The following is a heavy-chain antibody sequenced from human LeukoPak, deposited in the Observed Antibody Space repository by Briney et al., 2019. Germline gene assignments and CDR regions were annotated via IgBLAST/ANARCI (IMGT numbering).Heavy chain of an antibody. D-gene: IGHD3-3*01. V-gene: IGHV1-18*01. CDR1: GYTFTSYG. CDR2: ISAYNGNT. Sequence: WASVKVSCKASGYTFTSYGISWVRQAPGQVLAWMGWISAYNGNTNYAQRLQGRVTMTTDTSTSTAYMELRSLRSDDTAVYYCARNAIFGVVTPFYYYVMDVWGQGTTVTVSS. J-gene: IGHJ6*02. CDR3: ARNAIFGVVTPFYYYVMDV.